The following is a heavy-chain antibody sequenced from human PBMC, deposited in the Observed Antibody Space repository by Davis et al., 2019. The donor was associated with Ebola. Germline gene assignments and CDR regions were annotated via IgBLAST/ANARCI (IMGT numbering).Heavy chain of an antibody. D-gene: IGHD3-10*01. J-gene: IGHJ4*02. V-gene: IGHV4-4*02. CDR3: ARDEFARSGYFDY. Sequence: SETLSLTCAVSGGSISSSNWWSWVRQPPGQGLEWIGEIYHSGSTNYNPSLKSRVTISVDKSKNQFSLKLSSVTAADTAVYYCARDEFARSGYFDYWGQGTLVTVSS. CDR1: GGSISSSNW. CDR2: IYHSGST.